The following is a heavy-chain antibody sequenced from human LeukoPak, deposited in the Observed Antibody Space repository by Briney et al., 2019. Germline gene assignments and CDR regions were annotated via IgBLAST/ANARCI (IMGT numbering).Heavy chain of an antibody. J-gene: IGHJ2*01. CDR1: RASISSSSYY. D-gene: IGHD6-19*01. Sequence: PSETLSLTCTVSRASISSSSYYWGWIRQPPGKGLEWIVSIYYSGSTYYNPSLKSRVTISVDTSKNQFSLKLSSVTAADTAVYYCAREMAGTNWEYWYFDLWGRGTLVTVSS. CDR3: AREMAGTNWEYWYFDL. V-gene: IGHV4-39*07. CDR2: IYYSGST.